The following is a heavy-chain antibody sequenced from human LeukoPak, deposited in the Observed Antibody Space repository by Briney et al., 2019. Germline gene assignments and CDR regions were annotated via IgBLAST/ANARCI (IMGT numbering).Heavy chain of an antibody. CDR1: GGSFSGYY. J-gene: IGHJ4*02. Sequence: PSETLSLTCAVYGGSFSGYYWSWIRQPPGKGLEWIGEINHSGSTNYNPSLKSRVTISVDTSKNQFSLKLSSVTAADTAVYYCARSRSGGSYKRRYYFDYWGQGTLVTVSS. D-gene: IGHD1-26*01. CDR2: INHSGST. CDR3: ARSRSGGSYKRRYYFDY. V-gene: IGHV4-34*01.